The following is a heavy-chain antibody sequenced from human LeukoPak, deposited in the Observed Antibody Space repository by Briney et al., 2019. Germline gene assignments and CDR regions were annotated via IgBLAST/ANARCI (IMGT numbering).Heavy chain of an antibody. V-gene: IGHV3-33*01. Sequence: GGSLRLSCAASGFTFSSYGMHWVRQAPGKGLEWVAVIWYDGSNKYYVDSVKGRFTISRDNSKNTLYLQMNSLRAEDTAVYYCARGRGSSHYYYMDVWGKGTTVTVSS. J-gene: IGHJ6*03. CDR1: GFTFSSYG. D-gene: IGHD6-6*01. CDR3: ARGRGSSHYYYMDV. CDR2: IWYDGSNK.